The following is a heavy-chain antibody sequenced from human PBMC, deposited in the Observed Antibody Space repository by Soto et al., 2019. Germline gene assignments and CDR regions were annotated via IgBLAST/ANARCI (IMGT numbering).Heavy chain of an antibody. V-gene: IGHV1-2*02. Sequence: QVQLVQSGAEVKKPGASVKVSCKASGYTFTGYYMHWVRQAPGQGLEWMGWINPNRGGTNYAQKFQGRVTMTRETSISTAYMELSRLRSDDTAVYYCAKYSGRTSWFDPWGQGTLVTVSS. J-gene: IGHJ5*02. CDR1: GYTFTGYY. CDR2: INPNRGGT. D-gene: IGHD1-26*01. CDR3: AKYSGRTSWFDP.